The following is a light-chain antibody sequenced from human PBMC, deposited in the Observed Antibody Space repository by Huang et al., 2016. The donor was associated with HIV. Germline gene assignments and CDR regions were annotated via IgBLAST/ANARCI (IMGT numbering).Light chain of an antibody. V-gene: IGKV3-20*01. J-gene: IGKJ1*01. CDR3: QQYGTSPRT. Sequence: EIVLTQSPGTLSLSPGERATLSCRASQTVSSSNLAWFQQKAGQAPRLLIYNAFRRATGIPERFSGGGSGTDFTLTISRLEPEDFAVYYCQQYGTSPRTFGQGIKLDIK. CDR1: QTVSSSN. CDR2: NAF.